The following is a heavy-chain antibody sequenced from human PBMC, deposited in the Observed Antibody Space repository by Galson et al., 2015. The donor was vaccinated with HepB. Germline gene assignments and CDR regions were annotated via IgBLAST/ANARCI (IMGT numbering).Heavy chain of an antibody. Sequence: SLRLSCAASGFTFSSYSMNWVRQAPGKGLEWVSSISSSSSFIDYADSVKGRFTISRDNAKNSLYLQMNSLRAEDTAVYYCAGEGPTQYQDRGGSGCLGYWGQGTLVTVSS. CDR2: ISSSSSFI. V-gene: IGHV3-21*01. CDR1: GFTFSSYS. D-gene: IGHD5-12*01. J-gene: IGHJ4*02. CDR3: AGEGPTQYQDRGGSGCLGY.